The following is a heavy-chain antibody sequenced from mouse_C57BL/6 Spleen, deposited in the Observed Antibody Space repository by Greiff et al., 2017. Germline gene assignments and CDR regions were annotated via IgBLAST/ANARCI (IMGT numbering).Heavy chain of an antibody. D-gene: IGHD2-1*01. CDR3: ARYYYGNYWYFDV. J-gene: IGHJ1*03. Sequence: VQLQQSGAELARPGASVKLSCKASGYTFTSYGISWVKQRTGQGLEWIGEIYPRSGNTYYNEKFKGKATLTADKSSSTAYMELRSLTSEYSAVYFCARYYYGNYWYFDVWGTGTTVTVSS. CDR2: IYPRSGNT. CDR1: GYTFTSYG. V-gene: IGHV1-81*01.